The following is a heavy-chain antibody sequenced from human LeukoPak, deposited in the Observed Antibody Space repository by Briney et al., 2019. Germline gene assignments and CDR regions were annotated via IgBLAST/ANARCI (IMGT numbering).Heavy chain of an antibody. V-gene: IGHV4-59*03. Sequence: PSETLSLTCTVSGASIRGSHWSWIRQTPGKGLEWIGYIYNSGSTNFNPSLKSRVTISVDTSKNQVSLKLSSVTAADTAVYYCARRTPDPGTIDNWGQGTLVTVSS. CDR1: GASIRGSH. CDR3: ARRTPDPGTIDN. J-gene: IGHJ4*02. CDR2: IYNSGST.